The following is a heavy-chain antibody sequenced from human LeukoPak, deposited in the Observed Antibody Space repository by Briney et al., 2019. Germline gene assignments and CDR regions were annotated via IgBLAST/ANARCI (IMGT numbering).Heavy chain of an antibody. Sequence: ASVEVSCKASGYTFTDYNIHWVRQAPGQGLEWVGYINPKSGGTNYAQKFQGSVTMTRDTSINTAYMELSGLRSDDTAVYFCARDPIHRDDYNAAWGQGALVSVSS. CDR3: ARDPIHRDDYNAA. D-gene: IGHD5-24*01. CDR1: GYTFTDYN. CDR2: INPKSGGT. V-gene: IGHV1-2*02. J-gene: IGHJ5*02.